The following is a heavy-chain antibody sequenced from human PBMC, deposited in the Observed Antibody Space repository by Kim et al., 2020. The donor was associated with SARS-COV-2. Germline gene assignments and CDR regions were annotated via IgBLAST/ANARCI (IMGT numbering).Heavy chain of an antibody. CDR3: AKDHCSSTSCPPSVLNDYYYYGMDV. CDR1: GFTFSSYA. Sequence: GGSLRLSCAASGFTFSSYAMSWVRQAPGKGLEWVSVIYSGGSSTYYADSVKGRFTISRDNSKNTLYLQMNSLRAEDTAVYYCAKDHCSSTSCPPSVLNDYYYYGMDVWGQGTTVTVSS. J-gene: IGHJ6*02. CDR2: IYSGGSST. D-gene: IGHD2-2*01. V-gene: IGHV3-23*03.